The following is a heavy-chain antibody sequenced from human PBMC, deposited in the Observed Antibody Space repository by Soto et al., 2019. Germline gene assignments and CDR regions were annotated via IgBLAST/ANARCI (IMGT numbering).Heavy chain of an antibody. J-gene: IGHJ5*02. CDR2: VYYSGST. V-gene: IGHV4-39*01. Sequence: SETLSLTCTVSGGSISSSSFHWGWIRQPPGKGLEWIGSVYYSGSTYYSPSLKSRVTISVDTSKNQFSLKLSSVTAADTAVYYCARRQRAAGTDWWFDPWGQGTLVT. D-gene: IGHD6-13*01. CDR3: ARRQRAAGTDWWFDP. CDR1: GGSISSSSFH.